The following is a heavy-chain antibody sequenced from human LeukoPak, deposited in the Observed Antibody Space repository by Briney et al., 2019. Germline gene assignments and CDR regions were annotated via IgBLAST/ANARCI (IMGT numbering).Heavy chain of an antibody. V-gene: IGHV3-21*04. J-gene: IGHJ6*02. D-gene: IGHD5-24*01. CDR3: ASVYKHGMDV. Sequence: PGGSLRLSCAASGFTFSSYSMNWVRQAPGKGLEWVSSISSSSSYIYYADSVKGRFTISRDNAKNSLYLQMNSLRSEDTAVYYCASVYKHGMDVWGQGTTVIVSS. CDR2: ISSSSSYI. CDR1: GFTFSSYS.